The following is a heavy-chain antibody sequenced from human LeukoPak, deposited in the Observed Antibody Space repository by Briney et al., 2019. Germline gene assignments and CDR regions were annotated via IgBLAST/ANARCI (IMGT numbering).Heavy chain of an antibody. D-gene: IGHD2-15*01. CDR2: ISRTGVTT. CDR1: GFNFSSFE. V-gene: IGHV3-48*03. Sequence: GGSLRLSRSASGFNFSSFEMNWVRQAPRRGLERVSYISRTGVTTFYADAATGRFNIPRDNARNSLYLQMNRLRAEDTAVYYCARDHEGDCSGDNCYLTPFDYLGQGTLVTVSS. CDR3: ARDHEGDCSGDNCYLTPFDY. J-gene: IGHJ4*02.